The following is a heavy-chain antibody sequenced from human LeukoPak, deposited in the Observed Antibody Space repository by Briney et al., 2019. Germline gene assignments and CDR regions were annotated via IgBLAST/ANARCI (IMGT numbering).Heavy chain of an antibody. D-gene: IGHD4-17*01. Sequence: ASVKVSCKASGYTFTSYDINWVRQATGQGLEWMGWMNPNRGNTGYAQKFQGRVTITRNTSISTAYMELSSLRPEDTAVYYCAREKTVTEDAFDIWGQGTMVTVSS. CDR3: AREKTVTEDAFDI. CDR1: GYTFTSYD. V-gene: IGHV1-8*01. CDR2: MNPNRGNT. J-gene: IGHJ3*02.